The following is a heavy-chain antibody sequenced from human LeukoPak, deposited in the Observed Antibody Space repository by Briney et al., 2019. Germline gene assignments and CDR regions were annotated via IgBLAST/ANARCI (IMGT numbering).Heavy chain of an antibody. CDR3: TGVRGYSFGPFGH. Sequence: GGSLRLSCTASGFTFDDYAMHWVRQAPGKGLEWVSGTSWNSGDIDYADSVKGRFTISRDNAKNSLYLQMNSLRSEDTAFYYCTGVRGYSFGPFGHWGQGTLVTVSS. J-gene: IGHJ4*02. V-gene: IGHV3-9*01. CDR1: GFTFDDYA. CDR2: TSWNSGDI. D-gene: IGHD5-18*01.